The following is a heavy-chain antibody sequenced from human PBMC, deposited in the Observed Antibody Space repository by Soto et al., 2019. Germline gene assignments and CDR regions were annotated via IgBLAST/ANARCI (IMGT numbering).Heavy chain of an antibody. D-gene: IGHD6-13*01. CDR1: GGSISSSSYY. V-gene: IGHV4-39*07. CDR3: ARAMKRSSPTYYYYYGMDV. Sequence: SETLSLTCTVSGGSISSSSYYWGWIRQPPGKGLEWIGRIYHSGSTYYNPSLESRVTISVDTSKNQFSLKLSSVTAADTAVYYCARAMKRSSPTYYYYYGMDVWGQGTTVTVSS. CDR2: IYHSGST. J-gene: IGHJ6*02.